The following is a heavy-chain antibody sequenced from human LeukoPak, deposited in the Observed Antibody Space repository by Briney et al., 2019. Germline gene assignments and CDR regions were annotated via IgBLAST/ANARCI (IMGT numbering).Heavy chain of an antibody. CDR2: VYYSGST. CDR1: GGSISSSSYY. D-gene: IGHD3-10*01. Sequence: SETLSLTCTVSGGSISSSSYYWGWIRQPPGKGLEWIGSVYYSGSTYYNPSLKSRVTISIDTSKNQFSLKLSSVTAADTAVYYCASMYYYGSADYWGQGTLVTVSS. V-gene: IGHV4-39*07. J-gene: IGHJ4*02. CDR3: ASMYYYGSADY.